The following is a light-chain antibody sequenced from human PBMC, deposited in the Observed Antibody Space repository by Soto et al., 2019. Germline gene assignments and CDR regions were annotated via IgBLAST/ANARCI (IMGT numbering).Light chain of an antibody. CDR1: SSDVGAYNY. CDR2: EVS. V-gene: IGLV2-8*01. CDR3: SSYTISNTLPFV. Sequence: QSALTQPPSAPGSPGQSVTISCTGTSSDVGAYNYVSWYQQHPGKAPKLMIYEVSKRPSGVPDRFSGSKSGNTASLTISGLQAEDEADYYCSSYTISNTLPFVFGTGTKVTVL. J-gene: IGLJ1*01.